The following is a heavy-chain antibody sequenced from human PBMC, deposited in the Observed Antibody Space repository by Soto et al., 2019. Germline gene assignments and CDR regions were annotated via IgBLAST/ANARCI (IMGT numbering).Heavy chain of an antibody. V-gene: IGHV3-74*01. D-gene: IGHD6-13*01. J-gene: IGHJ4*02. Sequence: GGSLRLSCAASGFTFSNYWMHWVRQTPGKGLVWVSRINSDGSSTSYADSVKGRFTISRDNAKNTLYLQMNSLRAEDTAVYYCAAQLYSSSWSQIEKWGQGTLVTVSS. CDR3: AAQLYSSSWSQIEK. CDR1: GFTFSNYW. CDR2: INSDGSST.